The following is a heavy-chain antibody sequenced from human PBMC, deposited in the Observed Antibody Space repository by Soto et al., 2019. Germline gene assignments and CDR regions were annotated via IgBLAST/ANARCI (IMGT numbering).Heavy chain of an antibody. CDR3: TTGQCSSTSCSPTYYYYGMDV. J-gene: IGHJ6*02. CDR1: KFTSGDYW. CDR2: IKSKTDGGTT. V-gene: IGHV3-15*01. Sequence: PGGSLRLSCAVPKFTSGDYWMSWVRQAPGKGLEWVGRIKSKTDGGTTDYAAPVKGRFTISRDDSKNTLYLQMNSLKTEDTAVYYCTTGQCSSTSCSPTYYYYGMDVWGQGTTVTVSS. D-gene: IGHD2-2*01.